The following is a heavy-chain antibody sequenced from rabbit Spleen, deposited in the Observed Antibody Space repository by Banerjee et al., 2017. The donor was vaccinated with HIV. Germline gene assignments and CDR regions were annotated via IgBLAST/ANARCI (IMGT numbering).Heavy chain of an antibody. CDR3: ARDTGSSFSSYGMDL. J-gene: IGHJ6*01. CDR2: MAGSSSGFT. D-gene: IGHD8-1*01. V-gene: IGHV1S40*01. Sequence: QSLEESGGDLVKPGASLTLTCTASGFSFSSSDYMCWVRQAPGKGLEWISCMAGSSSGFTYSATWAKGRFTCSKTSSTTVTLQMTSLTVADTATYFCARDTGSSFSSYGMDLWGQGTLVTVS. CDR1: GFSFSSSDY.